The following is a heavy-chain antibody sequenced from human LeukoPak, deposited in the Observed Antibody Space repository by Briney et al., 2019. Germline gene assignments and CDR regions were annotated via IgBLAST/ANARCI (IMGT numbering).Heavy chain of an antibody. D-gene: IGHD3-16*02. CDR1: GYTFTGYY. CDR3: ARGGYYDYVWGSYRYFDY. Sequence: ASVKVSCKASGYTFTGYYMHWVRQAPGQGLEWMGRINPNSGGTNYAQKFQGRVTMTRDTSISTAYMELSRLRSDDTAVYYRARGGYYDYVWGSYRYFDYWGQGTLITVSS. CDR2: INPNSGGT. J-gene: IGHJ4*02. V-gene: IGHV1-2*06.